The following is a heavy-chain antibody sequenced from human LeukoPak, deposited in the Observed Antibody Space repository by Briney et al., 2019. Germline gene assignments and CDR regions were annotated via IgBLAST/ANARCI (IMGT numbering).Heavy chain of an antibody. D-gene: IGHD4-23*01. CDR3: ARDPLGNFWYFDL. V-gene: IGHV4-59*12. Sequence: SETLSLTCTVSGGSISSYYWSWIRQPPGKGLEWIGYIYYSGSTNYNPSLKSRVSLSADTSKNQFSLKLSSVTAADTAVYYCARDPLGNFWYFDLWGRGALVTVSS. CDR2: IYYSGST. CDR1: GGSISSYY. J-gene: IGHJ2*01.